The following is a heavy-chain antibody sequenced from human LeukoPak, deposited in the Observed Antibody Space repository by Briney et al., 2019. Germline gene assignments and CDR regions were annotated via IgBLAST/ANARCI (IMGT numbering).Heavy chain of an antibody. CDR1: GGSFSGYY. CDR2: INHSGST. V-gene: IGHV4-34*01. D-gene: IGHD3-16*01. Sequence: SETLSLTCAVYGGSFSGYYWSWIRQPPGKGLEWIGEINHSGSTNYNPSLKSRVTISVDTSKNQFSLKLSSVTAADTAVYYCAREVSLILDYWGQGTLVTVSS. J-gene: IGHJ4*02. CDR3: AREVSLILDY.